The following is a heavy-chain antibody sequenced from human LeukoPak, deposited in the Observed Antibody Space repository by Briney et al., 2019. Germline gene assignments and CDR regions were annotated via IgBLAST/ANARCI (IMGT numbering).Heavy chain of an antibody. CDR2: INPNSGDT. Sequence: ASVKVSCKASGYTFTDYYIHWVRQAPGQGLEWMGRINPNSGDTIHAQKFQGRVTMTRDTSISTAYMEMSRLRSDDTALYYCTRLSAHDAFDIWGQGTMATASS. CDR3: TRLSAHDAFDI. V-gene: IGHV1-2*06. CDR1: GYTFTDYY. J-gene: IGHJ3*02.